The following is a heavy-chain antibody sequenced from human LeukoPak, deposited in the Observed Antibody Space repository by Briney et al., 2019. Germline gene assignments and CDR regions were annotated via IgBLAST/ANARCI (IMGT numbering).Heavy chain of an antibody. CDR2: IYHSGST. CDR1: GYSISSGYY. V-gene: IGHV4-38-2*02. Sequence: SETLSLTCTVSGYSISSGYYWGWIRQPPGKGLEWIGSIYHSGSTYYNPSLKSRVTISVDTSKNQFSLKLSSVSAADTAVYYCARATSGEKWYYDFWSGRNHNNWFDPWGQGTLVTVSS. D-gene: IGHD3-3*01. J-gene: IGHJ5*02. CDR3: ARATSGEKWYYDFWSGRNHNNWFDP.